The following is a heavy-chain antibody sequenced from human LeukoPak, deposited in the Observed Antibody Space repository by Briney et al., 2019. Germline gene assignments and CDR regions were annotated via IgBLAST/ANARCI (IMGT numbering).Heavy chain of an antibody. CDR3: ARDSWFGESKSY. V-gene: IGHV3-53*01. CDR2: IYSGGST. D-gene: IGHD3-10*01. Sequence: GGSLRLSCAASGFTVSSNYMSWVRQAPGKGLEWVSVIYSGGSTYYADSVKGRFTISRDNSKNTLYLQMNSLRAEDTAVYYCARDSWFGESKSYWGQGTLVTVSS. J-gene: IGHJ4*02. CDR1: GFTVSSNY.